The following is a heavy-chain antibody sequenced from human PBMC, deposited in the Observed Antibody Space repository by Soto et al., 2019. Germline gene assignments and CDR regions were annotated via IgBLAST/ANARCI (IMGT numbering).Heavy chain of an antibody. CDR2: IKSKTNGKTT. V-gene: IGHV3-15*07. Sequence: GGSPRLSCAASGFTLSNAWINWVRQAPGKGLEWVGRIKSKTNGKTTDYAAPAKDRFAISRDDSKNMVYLQMNSLKTDDTAVYYCTRERWDYGDPKWYFDLWGRGTLVTVSS. CDR3: TRERWDYGDPKWYFDL. J-gene: IGHJ2*01. CDR1: GFTLSNAW. D-gene: IGHD4-17*01.